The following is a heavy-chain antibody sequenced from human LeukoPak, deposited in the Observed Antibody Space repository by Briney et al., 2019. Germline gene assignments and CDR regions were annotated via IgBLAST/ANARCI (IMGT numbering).Heavy chain of an antibody. Sequence: PGGSLRLSCVASGFTFSNYGMSWVRQAPEKGLEWVSAIGGSGDSTYYADSVEGRFTISRDNSKNTLYLQMNSLRDEDTAVYYCAAPNGGSLSFDSWGQGTLVTVSS. V-gene: IGHV3-23*01. J-gene: IGHJ4*02. CDR1: GFTFSNYG. CDR2: IGGSGDST. CDR3: AAPNGGSLSFDS. D-gene: IGHD7-27*01.